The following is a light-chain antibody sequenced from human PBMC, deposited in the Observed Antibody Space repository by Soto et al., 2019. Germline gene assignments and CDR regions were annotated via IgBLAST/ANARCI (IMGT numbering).Light chain of an antibody. Sequence: VLTKSAGALSFSPGERATLSCRASQSIRSNYLAWYQQKPGQAPRLLISGASNRATGIPDRFSGSGSGTDFTLTISRLEPEDFAVYYCQQYGSPGTFGQGTKVDIK. CDR2: GAS. V-gene: IGKV3-20*01. CDR3: QQYGSPGT. J-gene: IGKJ1*01. CDR1: QSIRSNY.